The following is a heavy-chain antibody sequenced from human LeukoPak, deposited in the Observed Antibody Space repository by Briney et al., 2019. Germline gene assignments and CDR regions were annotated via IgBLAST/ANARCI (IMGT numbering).Heavy chain of an antibody. D-gene: IGHD1-1*01. J-gene: IGHJ4*02. CDR1: GYTFTGYY. CDR2: ITPNSGGT. CDR3: ALQTGTGFDY. Sequence: ASVTVSSTASGYTFTGYYMHWVRQAPGQGLEWMGWITPNSGGTNYAQKFQGRVTMTRDTSMSTAYMELSRRGSDETAVYYCALQTGTGFDYWGQGTLVTVSS. V-gene: IGHV1-2*02.